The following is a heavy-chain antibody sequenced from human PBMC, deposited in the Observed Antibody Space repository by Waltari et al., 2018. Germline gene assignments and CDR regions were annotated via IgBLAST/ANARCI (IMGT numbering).Heavy chain of an antibody. V-gene: IGHV4-34*01. Sequence: QVQLQQWGAGLLKPSETLSLTCAVYGGSFSGYYWSWIRQPPGKGLEWIGEINHRGSTNYNPSLKSRVTISVDTSKNQFSLKLSSVTAADTAVYYCASTHYYDSSGYGGYWGQGTLVTVSS. D-gene: IGHD3-22*01. CDR2: INHRGST. CDR3: ASTHYYDSSGYGGY. J-gene: IGHJ4*02. CDR1: GGSFSGYY.